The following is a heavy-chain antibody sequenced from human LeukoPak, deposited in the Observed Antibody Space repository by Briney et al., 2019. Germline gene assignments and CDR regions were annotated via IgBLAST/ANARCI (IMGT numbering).Heavy chain of an antibody. CDR2: INTDNGNR. CDR1: GYTFTT. J-gene: IGHJ6*02. Sequence: ASVKVSCKASGYTFTTLGAPGPGQGLEWMGWINTDNGNRKYAQKFQGRVTITSDTSANTVNMELTSLRSEDTAVYFCARDKALTTSYGMDVWGQGTTVTVSS. D-gene: IGHD2/OR15-2a*01. V-gene: IGHV1-3*04. CDR3: ARDKALTTSYGMDV.